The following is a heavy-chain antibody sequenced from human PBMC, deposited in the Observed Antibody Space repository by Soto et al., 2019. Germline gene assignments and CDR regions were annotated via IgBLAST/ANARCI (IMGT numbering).Heavy chain of an antibody. CDR3: TVPNFSSTSCYINYYYYYMDV. CDR1: GFTFSNAW. V-gene: IGHV3-15*01. CDR2: IKSKTDGGTT. Sequence: EVQLVESGGGLVKPGGSLRLSCAASGFTFSNAWMSWVRQAPGKGLEWVGRIKSKTDGGTTDYAAPVKGRFTISRDDSKNTLYLQMNSLKTEDTAVYYCTVPNFSSTSCYINYYYYYMDVWGKGTTVTVSS. J-gene: IGHJ6*03. D-gene: IGHD2-2*02.